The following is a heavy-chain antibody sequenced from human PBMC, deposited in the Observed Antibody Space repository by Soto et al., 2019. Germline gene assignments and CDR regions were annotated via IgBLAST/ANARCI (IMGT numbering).Heavy chain of an antibody. CDR2: IYPGDSDT. J-gene: IGHJ5*02. V-gene: IGHV5-51*01. CDR1: GYSFTSYW. Sequence: PGESLKISCKGSGYSFTSYWIGWVRQMPGKGLEWMGIIYPGDSDTRYSPSFQGQVTISADKSISTAYLQWSSLKASDTAMYYCARLSMVRGVPKWFDPWGQGTLVTVSS. D-gene: IGHD3-10*01. CDR3: ARLSMVRGVPKWFDP.